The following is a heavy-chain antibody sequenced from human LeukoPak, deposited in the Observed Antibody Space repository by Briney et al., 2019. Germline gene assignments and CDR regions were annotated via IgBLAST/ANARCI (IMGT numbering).Heavy chain of an antibody. CDR2: ISSSSSTI. V-gene: IGHV3-48*01. CDR1: GFIFSAYS. D-gene: IGHD1-1*01. Sequence: GGSLRLSCAASGFIFSAYSLNWVRQAPGKGLEWVSYISSSSSTIYYADSVKGRFTISRDNAKNSLYLQMNSLRAEDTAVYYCARQGTGTTPDRPFYYYYGMDVWGQGTTVTVSS. CDR3: ARQGTGTTPDRPFYYYYGMDV. J-gene: IGHJ6*02.